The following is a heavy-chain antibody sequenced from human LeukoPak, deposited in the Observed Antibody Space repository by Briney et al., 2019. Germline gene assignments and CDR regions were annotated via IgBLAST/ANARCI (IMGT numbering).Heavy chain of an antibody. V-gene: IGHV3-30*04. Sequence: GRSLRLSCAASGFTFSSYAMHWVRQAPGKGLEWVAVISYDGSNKYYADSVKGRFTISRDNSKNTLYLQMNSLRAEDTAVYYCARGANYYDSSGYYVGFGMDVWGQGTTVTVSS. D-gene: IGHD3-22*01. CDR3: ARGANYYDSSGYYVGFGMDV. CDR2: ISYDGSNK. CDR1: GFTFSSYA. J-gene: IGHJ6*02.